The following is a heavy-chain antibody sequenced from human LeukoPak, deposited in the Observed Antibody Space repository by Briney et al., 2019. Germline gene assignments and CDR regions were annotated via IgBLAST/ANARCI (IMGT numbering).Heavy chain of an antibody. D-gene: IGHD2-2*01. CDR1: GGSISSSSYY. V-gene: IGHV4-39*01. Sequence: VKPSETLSLTCTVSGGSISSSSYYWGWIRQPPGKGLEWIGSIYYSGSTYYNPSLKSRVTISVDTSKNQFSLKLSSVTAADTAVYYCAPLRTGGPNWFDPWGQGTLVTVSS. CDR2: IYYSGST. CDR3: APLRTGGPNWFDP. J-gene: IGHJ5*02.